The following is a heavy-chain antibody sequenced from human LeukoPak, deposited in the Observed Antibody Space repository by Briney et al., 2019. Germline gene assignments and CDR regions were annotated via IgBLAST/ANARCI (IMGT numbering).Heavy chain of an antibody. CDR1: GGTFSSYA. CDR2: IIPIFGTA. J-gene: IGHJ4*02. D-gene: IGHD4-17*01. Sequence: SVKVSCKASGGTFSSYAISWVRQAPGQGLEWMGRIIPIFGTANYAQKFQGRVTITTDESTSTAYMELSSLRSEDTAVYYCARFSPDYEYYYDYWGQGTLVTVSS. V-gene: IGHV1-69*05. CDR3: ARFSPDYEYYYDY.